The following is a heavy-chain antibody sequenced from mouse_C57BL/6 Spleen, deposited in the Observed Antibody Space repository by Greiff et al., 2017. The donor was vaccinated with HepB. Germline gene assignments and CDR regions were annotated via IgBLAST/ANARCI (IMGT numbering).Heavy chain of an antibody. V-gene: IGHV5-9-1*02. CDR3: TSHHDYTWFAY. D-gene: IGHD2-4*01. CDR1: GFTFSSYA. CDR2: ISSGGDYI. Sequence: EVMLVESGEGLVKPGGSLKLSCAASGFTFSSYAMSWVRQTPEKRLEWVAYISSGGDYIYYADTVKGRFTISRDNARNTLYLQMSRLKSEDTAMYYCTSHHDYTWFAYWGQGTLVTVSA. J-gene: IGHJ3*01.